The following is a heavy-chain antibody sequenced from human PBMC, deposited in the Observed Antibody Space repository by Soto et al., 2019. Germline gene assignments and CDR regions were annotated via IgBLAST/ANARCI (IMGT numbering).Heavy chain of an antibody. J-gene: IGHJ4*02. CDR1: GGSISNDYYF. Sequence: SETLSLTCTVSGGSISNDYYFWSWIRQPPGKGLEWIGYIHYSGTTNYNPSVMSRVTISVDTSKNQLSLNLSSVTAADTAVYYCARGRREYCTNGVCYTFVHDWGRGTLVTVSS. D-gene: IGHD2-8*01. CDR2: IHYSGTT. V-gene: IGHV4-61*01. CDR3: ARGRREYCTNGVCYTFVHD.